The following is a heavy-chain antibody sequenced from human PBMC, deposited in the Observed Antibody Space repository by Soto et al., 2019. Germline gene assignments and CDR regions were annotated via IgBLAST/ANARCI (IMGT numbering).Heavy chain of an antibody. Sequence: ASVKVSCKASGGTFSSYTISWVRQAPGQGLEWMGRIIPILGIANYAQKFQGRVTITADKSTSTAYMELSSLRSEDTAVYYCAKYRRTREPGFYYYYYGMDVWAQGTTVTVSS. V-gene: IGHV1-69*02. CDR3: AKYRRTREPGFYYYYYGMDV. CDR2: IIPILGIA. J-gene: IGHJ6*02. D-gene: IGHD1-26*01. CDR1: GGTFSSYT.